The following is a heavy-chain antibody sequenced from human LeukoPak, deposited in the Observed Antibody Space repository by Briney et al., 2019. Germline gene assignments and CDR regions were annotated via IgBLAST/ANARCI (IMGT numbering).Heavy chain of an antibody. D-gene: IGHD3-3*01. Sequence: SETLSLTCTVSGGSISSGDYYWSWIRQPPGKGLEWIGYIYYSGSTYYNPSLKSRVTISVDTSKNQFSLKLSSVTAADTAVYYCAAHGRSDFWSGYYTGVDAFDMWGQGTIVTASS. J-gene: IGHJ3*02. CDR1: GGSISSGDYY. V-gene: IGHV4-30-4*08. CDR3: AAHGRSDFWSGYYTGVDAFDM. CDR2: IYYSGST.